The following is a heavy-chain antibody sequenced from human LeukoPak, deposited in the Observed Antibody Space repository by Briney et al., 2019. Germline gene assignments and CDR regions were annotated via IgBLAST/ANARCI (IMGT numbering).Heavy chain of an antibody. D-gene: IGHD2-15*01. V-gene: IGHV4-39*01. J-gene: IGHJ6*02. CDR3: ARRSLGYYAVMDV. Sequence: SETLSLTCTVSGCSISSSSYYWGWIRQPPGKGLEWIGSIYYSGSTYYNPSLKSRVTISVDTSRNQFSLELSSVTAADTAVYYCARRSLGYYAVMDVWGQGTTVTVSS. CDR1: GCSISSSSYY. CDR2: IYYSGST.